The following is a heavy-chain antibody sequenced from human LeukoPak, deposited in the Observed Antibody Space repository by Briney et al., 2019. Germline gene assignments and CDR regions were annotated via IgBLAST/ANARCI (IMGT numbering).Heavy chain of an antibody. CDR2: ISHDGSEE. CDR1: GFTFSSYP. CDR3: ARGYSHGSATFDN. D-gene: IGHD5-18*01. V-gene: IGHV3-30*04. Sequence: GGSLRLSCAASGFTFSSYPIHWVRQAPGMGLEWVTLISHDGSEEYYADSVRGRFTISRDNSRNTLYLQMNSLRGADTAVYYCARGYSHGSATFDNWGQGILVVVSS. J-gene: IGHJ4*02.